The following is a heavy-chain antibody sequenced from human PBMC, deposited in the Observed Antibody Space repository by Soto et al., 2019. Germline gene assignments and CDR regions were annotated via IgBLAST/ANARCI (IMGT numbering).Heavy chain of an antibody. V-gene: IGHV1-46*04. Sequence: QVQLVESGAEVKKPGASVKLSCQASKNTFTDYFIHWVRQAPGEGLEWMALINLGGTTTTYTQKLQDRLTIGEDSSTSTVYMELSSLRSEDTAVYYCIGVERGMRYFDDWGQGTLVSVSA. J-gene: IGHJ4*02. D-gene: IGHD1-1*01. CDR2: INLGGTTT. CDR1: KNTFTDYF. CDR3: IGVERGMRYFDD.